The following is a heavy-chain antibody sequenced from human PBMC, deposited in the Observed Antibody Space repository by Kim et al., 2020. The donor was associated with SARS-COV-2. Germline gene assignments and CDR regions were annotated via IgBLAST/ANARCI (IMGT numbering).Heavy chain of an antibody. J-gene: IGHJ4*02. V-gene: IGHV3-15*01. Sequence: GGSLRLSCAASGFTFSNAWMSWVRQAPGKGLEWVGRIKSKTDGGTTDYAAPVKGRFTISRDDSKNTLYLQMNSLKTEDTAVYYCTTAEYSGSYPPFDYWGQGTLVTVSS. CDR2: IKSKTDGGTT. CDR1: GFTFSNAW. CDR3: TTAEYSGSYPPFDY. D-gene: IGHD1-26*01.